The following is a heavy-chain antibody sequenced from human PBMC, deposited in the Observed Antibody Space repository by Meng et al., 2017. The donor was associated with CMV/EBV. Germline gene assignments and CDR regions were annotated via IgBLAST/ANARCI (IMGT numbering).Heavy chain of an antibody. J-gene: IGHJ6*02. V-gene: IGHV3-30*02. CDR1: GFTFNNYG. CDR2: IRYDGSVE. CDR3: AKETVDVGSGMDV. D-gene: IGHD5-12*01. Sequence: GESLKISCAASGFTFNNYGMHWVRQAPGKGLEWVAFIRYDGSVEYHADSVKGRFTISRDKGKSTLFLQMNSLRPEDTAVYYRAKETVDVGSGMDVWGQGATVTVSS.